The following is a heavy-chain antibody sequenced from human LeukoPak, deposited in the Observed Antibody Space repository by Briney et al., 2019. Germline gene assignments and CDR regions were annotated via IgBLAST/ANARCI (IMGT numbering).Heavy chain of an antibody. CDR2: ISYDGTHK. Sequence: GSLRLSCTASGFTFSSYGMHWVRQAPGKGLEWVAVISYDGTHKYYADFVKGRFTISRDNSKNSLYLQMNSLRAEDTAVYYCARDRSGDDDFWSGYYTNXXDPXXXGTXVTV. J-gene: IGHJ5*02. CDR1: GFTFSSYG. V-gene: IGHV3-30*03. CDR3: ARDRSGDDDFWSGYYTNXXDP. D-gene: IGHD3-3*01.